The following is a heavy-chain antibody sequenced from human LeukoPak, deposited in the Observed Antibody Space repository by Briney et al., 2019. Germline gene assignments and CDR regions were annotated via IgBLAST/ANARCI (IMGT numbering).Heavy chain of an antibody. Sequence: GGSLRLSCAASGFTFSSYWMSWVRQAPGKGLEWVANIKQDGSEKYYVDSVKGRFTISRDNAKNSLYLQMNSLRAEDTAVYYCARKAESYYHDAFDIWGQGTMVTVSS. D-gene: IGHD3-10*01. CDR3: ARKAESYYHDAFDI. V-gene: IGHV3-7*01. J-gene: IGHJ3*02. CDR1: GFTFSSYW. CDR2: IKQDGSEK.